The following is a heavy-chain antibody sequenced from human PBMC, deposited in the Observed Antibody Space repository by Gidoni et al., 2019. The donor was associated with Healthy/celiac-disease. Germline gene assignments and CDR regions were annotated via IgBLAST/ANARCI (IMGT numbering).Heavy chain of an antibody. CDR3: AKDVAWDGSGSYFQLYYYYYGMDV. D-gene: IGHD3-10*01. J-gene: IGHJ6*02. V-gene: IGHV3-30*18. Sequence: QVQLVESGGGVVQHGRSLRLSCAASGFTFSSYGMHWVRQAPGKGLEWVAVRSYDGSNKYYADSVKGRFTISRDNSKNTLYLQMNSLRAEDTAVYYCAKDVAWDGSGSYFQLYYYYYGMDVWGQGTTVTVSS. CDR2: RSYDGSNK. CDR1: GFTFSSYG.